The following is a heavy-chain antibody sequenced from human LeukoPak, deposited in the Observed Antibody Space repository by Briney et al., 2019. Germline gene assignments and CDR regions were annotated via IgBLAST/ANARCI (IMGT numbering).Heavy chain of an antibody. V-gene: IGHV3-21*01. Sequence: GGSLSLSCAASGFTFSSYSMNWVRQAPGKGLEWVSSISSSSSYIYYADSVKGRFTISRDNAKNSLYLQMNSLRAEDTAVYYCARRGVTNKRGAFDYWGQGTLVTVSS. D-gene: IGHD3-10*01. CDR3: ARRGVTNKRGAFDY. J-gene: IGHJ4*02. CDR1: GFTFSSYS. CDR2: ISSSSSYI.